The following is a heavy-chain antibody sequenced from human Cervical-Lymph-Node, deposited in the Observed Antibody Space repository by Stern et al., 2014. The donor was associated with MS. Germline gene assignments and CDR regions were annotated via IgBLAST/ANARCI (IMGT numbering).Heavy chain of an antibody. V-gene: IGHV1-46*03. J-gene: IGHJ3*01. CDR2: NNLSDGAT. D-gene: IGHD1-26*01. CDR3: AREGADNDAFDV. CDR1: GYTFIDYY. Sequence: VQLVESGAEVKKPGASVTVSCRTSGYTFIDYYIHWVRQAPGQGLEWMGINNLSDGATTYAQKLQGRVTMTRDTSTNTAFMQLGSLTSEDTAVFFCAREGADNDAFDVWGQGTMVTVSS.